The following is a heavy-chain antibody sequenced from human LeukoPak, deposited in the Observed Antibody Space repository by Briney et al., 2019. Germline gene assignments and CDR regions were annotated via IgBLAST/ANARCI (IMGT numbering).Heavy chain of an antibody. J-gene: IGHJ4*02. Sequence: GGSLRPSCAASGFTFSNFAMSWVRQAPGKGLEWVSAISASGGHTYYADSVKGRFTISRDSSKNTLYLQMNSLRADDTALYYCAKDRVGSCSTTSCPIDYWGQGTLVTVSS. D-gene: IGHD2-2*01. CDR2: ISASGGHT. CDR1: GFTFSNFA. V-gene: IGHV3-23*01. CDR3: AKDRVGSCSTTSCPIDY.